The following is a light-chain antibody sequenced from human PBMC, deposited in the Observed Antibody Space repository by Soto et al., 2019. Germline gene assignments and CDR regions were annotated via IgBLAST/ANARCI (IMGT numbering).Light chain of an antibody. Sequence: QSVRTQPASVSGSPGQAITISCTGTSSDVGSYKLVSWYQQHPGKAPKLMIYEGSKRPSGVSNRFSGSKSGNTASLTISGLQAEDEADYYCCSYAGSSTLDYVFGTGTKV. V-gene: IGLV2-23*01. CDR3: CSYAGSSTLDYV. J-gene: IGLJ1*01. CDR2: EGS. CDR1: SSDVGSYKL.